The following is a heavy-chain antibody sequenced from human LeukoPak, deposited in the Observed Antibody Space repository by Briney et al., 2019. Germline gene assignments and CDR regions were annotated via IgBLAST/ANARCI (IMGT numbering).Heavy chain of an antibody. CDR1: GYTFTSYG. Sequence: ASVKVSCKASGYTFTSYGISWVRQAPGQGLEWMGWISAYNGNTNYAQKLQGRVTMTTDTSTSTAYMELRSLRSDDTAVYYCARPREYYDSSGYYYRDWGQGTLVTVSS. V-gene: IGHV1-18*01. J-gene: IGHJ4*02. CDR3: ARPREYYDSSGYYYRD. CDR2: ISAYNGNT. D-gene: IGHD3-22*01.